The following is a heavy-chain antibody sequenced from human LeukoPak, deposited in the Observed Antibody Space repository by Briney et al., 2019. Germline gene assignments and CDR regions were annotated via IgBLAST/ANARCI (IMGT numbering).Heavy chain of an antibody. CDR3: ARHIGELGLNWFGP. V-gene: IGHV4-39*01. Sequence: SETLSLTCSVSGGSITSTGSYWGWIRQTPGKGLEWIATTFYRGTTYYNPSLKSRVTISIDTSKNHFSLNLSSVTAADTAVYYCARHIGELGLNWFGPWGQGTLVTVSS. D-gene: IGHD3-16*01. J-gene: IGHJ5*02. CDR2: TFYRGTT. CDR1: GGSITSTGSY.